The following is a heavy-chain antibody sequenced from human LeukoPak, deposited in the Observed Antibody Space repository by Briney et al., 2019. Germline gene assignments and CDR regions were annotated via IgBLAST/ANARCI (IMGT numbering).Heavy chain of an antibody. D-gene: IGHD4-17*01. Sequence: GGSLRLSCAASGFTFSSYEMNWVRQAPGKGLEWISYISSSGSSISYADSVKGRFTISRDNARNSLSLQMNSLRAEDTAFYYCARDLYGDYGFDIWGQGTMVTVSS. V-gene: IGHV3-48*03. CDR1: GFTFSSYE. CDR3: ARDLYGDYGFDI. J-gene: IGHJ3*02. CDR2: ISSSGSSI.